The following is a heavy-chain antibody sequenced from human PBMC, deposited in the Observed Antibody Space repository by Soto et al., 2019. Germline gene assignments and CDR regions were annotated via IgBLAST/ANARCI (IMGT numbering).Heavy chain of an antibody. J-gene: IGHJ6*02. CDR3: ARSQGSSTSLEIYYYYYYGMDV. V-gene: IGHV1-69*01. Sequence: QVQLVQSGAEVKKPGSSVKVSCKASGGTFSSYAISWVRQAPGQWLEWMGGIIPISDTTNYAQKFQGRVTITADESTSTAYMELSSPRSEDTAVYYCARSQGSSTSLEIYYYYYYGMDVWGQGTTVTVSS. CDR1: GGTFSSYA. D-gene: IGHD2-2*01. CDR2: IIPISDTT.